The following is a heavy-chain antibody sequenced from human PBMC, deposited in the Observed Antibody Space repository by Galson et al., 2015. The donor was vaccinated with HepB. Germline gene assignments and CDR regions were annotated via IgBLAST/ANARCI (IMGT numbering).Heavy chain of an antibody. D-gene: IGHD3-10*02. CDR2: ISGYNGDT. V-gene: IGHV1-18*01. CDR1: GYTFTSYG. J-gene: IGHJ2*01. CDR3: AKCTGSSRWCFDL. Sequence: SVKVSCKASGYTFTSYGISWVRQAPGQGLEWMGWISGYNGDTQYAQKLQGRVTMTTDTSTSTAYMELRSLRSDDTAVYYCAKCTGSSRWCFDLWGRGTLVTVSS.